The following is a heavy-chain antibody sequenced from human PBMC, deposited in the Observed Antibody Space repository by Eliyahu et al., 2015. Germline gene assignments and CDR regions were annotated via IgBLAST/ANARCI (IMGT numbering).Heavy chain of an antibody. D-gene: IGHD5-18*01. CDR1: GXXFSSXX. CDR3: ARDRVDAGMVGVN. J-gene: IGHJ4*02. CDR2: ISSSSRTI. Sequence: EVQLVESGXGLVQPGGSLRLSCAASGXXFSSXXXNWVRQAPGKGXEWVSYISSSSRTIFYADSVKGRFTISRDNAKKSLYLQMDSLRDEDTAVYYCARDRVDAGMVGVNWGQGTLVTVSS. V-gene: IGHV3-48*02.